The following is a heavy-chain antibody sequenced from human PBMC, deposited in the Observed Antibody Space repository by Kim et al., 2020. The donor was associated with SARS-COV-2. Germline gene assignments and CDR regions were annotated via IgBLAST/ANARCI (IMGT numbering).Heavy chain of an antibody. D-gene: IGHD1-26*01. Sequence: GRSLRLSCAASGFTFSSYAMHWVRQAPGKGLEWVAVISYDGSNKYYADSVKGRFTISRDNSKNMLYLQMNSLRAEDTAVYYCARDGSGSYFGPFDYWGQGTLVTVSS. J-gene: IGHJ4*02. V-gene: IGHV3-30*04. CDR3: ARDGSGSYFGPFDY. CDR1: GFTFSSYA. CDR2: ISYDGSNK.